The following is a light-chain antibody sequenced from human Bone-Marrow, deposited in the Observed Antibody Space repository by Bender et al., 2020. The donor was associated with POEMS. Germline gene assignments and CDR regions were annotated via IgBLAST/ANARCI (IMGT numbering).Light chain of an antibody. CDR2: EAT. Sequence: SALTQPASVSGSPGQSITISCTGTSSDVESYRLVSWYQQNPGKAPKLMIYEATKRPSGVPDRFSGSRSGNTASLTVSGLQAEDEADYYCSSYSGSDKVIFGGGTKLTVL. V-gene: IGLV2-14*02. CDR3: SSYSGSDKVI. CDR1: SSDVESYRL. J-gene: IGLJ2*01.